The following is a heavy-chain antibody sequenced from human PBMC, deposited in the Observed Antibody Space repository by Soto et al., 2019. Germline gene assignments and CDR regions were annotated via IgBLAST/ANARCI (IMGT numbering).Heavy chain of an antibody. V-gene: IGHV4-30-4*01. J-gene: IGHJ4*02. CDR2: IYYSGST. CDR3: ARNDYGDQKPPFPDY. Sequence: QVQLQESGPGLVKPSQTLSLTCTVSGGSISSGDYYWGWIRQPPGKGLEWIGYIYYSGSTYYNPSPKSRVTISVDTSKNQFSLKLSSVTAADTAVYYCARNDYGDQKPPFPDYWGQGTLVTVSS. CDR1: GGSISSGDYY. D-gene: IGHD4-17*01.